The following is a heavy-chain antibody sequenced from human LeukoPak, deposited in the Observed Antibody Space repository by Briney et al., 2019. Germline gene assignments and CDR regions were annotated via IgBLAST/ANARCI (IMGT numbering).Heavy chain of an antibody. Sequence: GGSLRLSCAASGFTFSSYSMNWVRQAPGKGLEWVSSITSSGRYIYYADSVKGRFTISRDNAKNSLYLQMNSLRAEDTAVYYCARDRGGAYDFWSGYYTGYFDYWGQGTLVPVSS. CDR2: ITSSGRYI. CDR3: ARDRGGAYDFWSGYYTGYFDY. J-gene: IGHJ4*02. D-gene: IGHD3-3*01. V-gene: IGHV3-21*01. CDR1: GFTFSSYS.